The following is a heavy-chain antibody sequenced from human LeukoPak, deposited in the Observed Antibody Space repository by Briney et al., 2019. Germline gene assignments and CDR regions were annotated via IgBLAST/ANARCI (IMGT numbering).Heavy chain of an antibody. CDR2: IHDSGST. CDR3: ARSDTYCSGGSCPPNTFDALDI. CDR1: GGSISGYY. V-gene: IGHV4-59*01. J-gene: IGHJ3*02. Sequence: SSETLSLTCTVSGGSISGYYWSWIRQPPGKGLEWIGSIHDSGSTYYKPSLKSRVTISVDTSKNQFSLKLSSMTAADTAVYYCARSDTYCSGGSCPPNTFDALDIWGQGTMVTVSS. D-gene: IGHD2-15*01.